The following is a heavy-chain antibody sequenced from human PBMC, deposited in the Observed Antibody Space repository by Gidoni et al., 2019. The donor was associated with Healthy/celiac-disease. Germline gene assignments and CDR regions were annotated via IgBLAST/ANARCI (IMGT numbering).Heavy chain of an antibody. CDR1: GFTFSSYA. D-gene: IGHD6-13*01. Sequence: EVQLLESGGGLVQPGGSLRLSCAASGFTFSSYAMSWVRQDPGKGLEWVSAISGSGGSTYYADSVKGRFTISRDNSKNTLYLQMNSLRAEDTAVYYCANMFARGIAAAEVFDWGQGTLVTVSS. CDR3: ANMFARGIAAAEVFD. CDR2: ISGSGGST. J-gene: IGHJ4*02. V-gene: IGHV3-23*01.